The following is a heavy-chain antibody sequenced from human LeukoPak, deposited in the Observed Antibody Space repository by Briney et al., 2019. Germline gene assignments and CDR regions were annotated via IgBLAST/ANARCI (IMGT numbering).Heavy chain of an antibody. V-gene: IGHV1-18*01. CDR3: ASDRYYYDSSGYYSDY. D-gene: IGHD3-22*01. CDR2: ISAYNGNT. J-gene: IGHJ4*02. CDR1: GYTFTSYG. Sequence: ASVKVSCKASGYTFTSYGISWVRQAPGQGLEWMGWISAYNGNTNYAQKLQGRVTMTTDTSTSTAYMELRSLRSDDTAVYYCASDRYYYDSSGYYSDYWGQGTLVTVSS.